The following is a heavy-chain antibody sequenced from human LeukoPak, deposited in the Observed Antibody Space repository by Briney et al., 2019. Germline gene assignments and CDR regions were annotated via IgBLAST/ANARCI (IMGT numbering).Heavy chain of an antibody. D-gene: IGHD2-2*02. CDR1: GFTFSSYS. CDR3: ARADVYCSSTSCYTEYYYYYYMDV. CDR2: ISSSSSYI. J-gene: IGHJ6*03. V-gene: IGHV3-21*01. Sequence: GGSLRLSCAASGFTFSSYSMNWVRQAPGKGLEWVSSISSSSSYIYYADSVKGRFTISRDNAKNSLYLQMNSLRAEDTAVYYCARADVYCSSTSCYTEYYYYYYMDVWGKGTTVTVSS.